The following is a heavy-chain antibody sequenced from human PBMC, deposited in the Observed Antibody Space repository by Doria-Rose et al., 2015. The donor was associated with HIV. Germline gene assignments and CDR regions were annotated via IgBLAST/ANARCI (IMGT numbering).Heavy chain of an antibody. CDR3: ARMGSYRELDY. CDR2: TYYTGTS. D-gene: IGHD3-3*01. J-gene: IGHJ4*02. V-gene: IGHV4-31*03. Sequence: GLVKPSETLSLTCSVSGASVSSRGYYWNWIRQVPGKGLESLGYTYYTGTSDYSPSLKSRLNMAVDTSKNQFSLKLSFVTVADTAVYYCARMGSYRELDYWGQGALVIDSA. CDR1: GASVSSRGYY.